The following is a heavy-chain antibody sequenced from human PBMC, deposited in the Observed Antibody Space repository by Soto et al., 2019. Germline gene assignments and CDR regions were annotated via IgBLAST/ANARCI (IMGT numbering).Heavy chain of an antibody. D-gene: IGHD2-21*01. J-gene: IGHJ6*02. V-gene: IGHV1-58*01. Sequence: SVKVSCKASAFTFSGSSVQWVRQARGQTLEWMGWIALGSGNTNYAPKFLGRLTLTRDMSTSTAYMELNSLRSEDTPVYYCATHSSYCYNGWGGCGRGTRLAVAS. CDR2: IALGSGNT. CDR3: ATHSSYCYNGWGG. CDR1: AFTFSGSS.